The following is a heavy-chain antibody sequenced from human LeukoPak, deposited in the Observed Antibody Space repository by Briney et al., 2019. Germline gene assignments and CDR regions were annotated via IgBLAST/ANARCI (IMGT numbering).Heavy chain of an antibody. D-gene: IGHD5-18*01. Sequence: SQTLSLTCTVSGGSISSGGYYWSWIRQHPGKGLEWIGYIYYSGSTNYNPSLKSRVTISVDTSKNQFSLKLSSVTAADTAVYYCARLVKVDTARPNNWFDPWGQGTLVTVSS. CDR2: IYYSGST. J-gene: IGHJ5*02. V-gene: IGHV4-31*03. CDR3: ARLVKVDTARPNNWFDP. CDR1: GGSISSGGYY.